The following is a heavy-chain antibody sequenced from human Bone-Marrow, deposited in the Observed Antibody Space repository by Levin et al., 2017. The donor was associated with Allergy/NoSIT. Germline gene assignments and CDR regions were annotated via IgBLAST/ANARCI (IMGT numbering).Heavy chain of an antibody. D-gene: IGHD3-16*01. CDR3: VKDGGGGGIDY. J-gene: IGHJ4*02. CDR2: ISSNGGST. Sequence: GGSLRLSCSASGFTFSSYAMHWVRQAPGKGLEYVSAISSNGGSTYYADSVKGRFTISRDNSKNTLYLQMSSLRAEDTAVYYGVKDGGGGGIDYWGQGTLVTVSS. V-gene: IGHV3-64D*06. CDR1: GFTFSSYA.